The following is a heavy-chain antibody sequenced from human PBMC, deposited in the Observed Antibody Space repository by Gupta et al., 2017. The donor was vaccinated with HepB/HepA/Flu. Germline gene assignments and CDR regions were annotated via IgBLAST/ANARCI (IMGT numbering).Heavy chain of an antibody. J-gene: IGHJ4*02. D-gene: IGHD3-10*01. Sequence: QLQLQESGPRLVKPSETLSLTSTVSGGSISSSSYYWGWIRQPPGKGLEWIGSIYYSGRAYYNPSLKSRVTVSADMSKNQFSLRLSSVTAADMAVYYCARLLGYLNSGSEYWGQGTLVTVSS. V-gene: IGHV4-39*01. CDR1: GGSISSSSYY. CDR3: ARLLGYLNSGSEY. CDR2: IYYSGRA.